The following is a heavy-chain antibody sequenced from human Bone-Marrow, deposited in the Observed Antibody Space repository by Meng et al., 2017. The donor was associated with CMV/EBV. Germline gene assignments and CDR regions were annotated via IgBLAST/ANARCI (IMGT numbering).Heavy chain of an antibody. V-gene: IGHV3-73*01. J-gene: IGHJ5*02. Sequence: GESLKISCAASGFTFSGSAMHWVRQASGKGLEWVGRIRSKANSYATAYAASVKGRFTISRDDSKNTAYLQMNSLKTEDTAVYYCARDWGKTWGQGTLVTVSS. CDR2: IRSKANSYAT. CDR1: GFTFSGSA. D-gene: IGHD3-16*01. CDR3: ARDWGKT.